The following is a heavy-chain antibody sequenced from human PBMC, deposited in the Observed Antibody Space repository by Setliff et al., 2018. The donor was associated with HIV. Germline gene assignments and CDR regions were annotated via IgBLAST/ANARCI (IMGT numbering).Heavy chain of an antibody. Sequence: SQTLSLTCAISGDSVSNYSAAWNWIRQSPSRGLEWLGRTFHRSKWYSDYAESVRSRITINPDTSKNQLSLQLHSVTPEDTAVYYCARDEGVVAATETYYYNGLDVWGQGTTVTVSS. CDR3: ARDEGVVAATETYYYNGLDV. CDR1: GDSVSNYSAA. D-gene: IGHD2-15*01. CDR2: TFHRSKWYS. V-gene: IGHV6-1*01. J-gene: IGHJ6*02.